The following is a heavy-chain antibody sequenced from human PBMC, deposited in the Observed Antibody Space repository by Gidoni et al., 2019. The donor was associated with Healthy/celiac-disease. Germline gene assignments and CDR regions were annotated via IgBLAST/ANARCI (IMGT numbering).Heavy chain of an antibody. Sequence: EVQLLESGGGLVQPGGSLRLSCAASGFTFSSYAMSWVRQAPGKGLEWVSAISGSGGSTYYADSVKGRFTISRDNSKNTLYLQMNSLRAEDTAVYYCAKDQEGYSYGSTGTFDYWGQGTLVTVSS. CDR1: GFTFSSYA. V-gene: IGHV3-23*01. J-gene: IGHJ4*02. CDR2: ISGSGGST. D-gene: IGHD5-18*01. CDR3: AKDQEGYSYGSTGTFDY.